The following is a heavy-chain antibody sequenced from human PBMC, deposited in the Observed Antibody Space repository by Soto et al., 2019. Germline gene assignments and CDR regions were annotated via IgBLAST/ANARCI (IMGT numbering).Heavy chain of an antibody. J-gene: IGHJ6*02. D-gene: IGHD3-3*01. CDR3: ARGDDDDFWSGYYPEVYYYGMDV. CDR1: GYTFTSCA. CDR2: INAGNGNT. Sequence: ASVKVSCKASGYTFTSCAMHWVRQAPGQRLEWMGWINAGNGNTKYSQKFQGRVTITRDTSASTAYMELSSLRSEDTAVYYCARGDDDDFWSGYYPEVYYYGMDVWGQGTTVTVSS. V-gene: IGHV1-3*01.